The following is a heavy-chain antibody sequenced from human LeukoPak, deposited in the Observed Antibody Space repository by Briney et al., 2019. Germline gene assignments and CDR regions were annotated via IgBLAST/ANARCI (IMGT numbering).Heavy chain of an antibody. D-gene: IGHD3-22*01. CDR3: ARLSTGKRYYYDSSGYYTNFDY. CDR2: IYYSGST. Sequence: SETLSLTCTVSGGSISSSSYYWGWIRQPPGKGLERIGSIYYSGSTYYNPSLKSRVTISVDTSKNQFSLKLSSVTAADTAVYYCARLSTGKRYYYDSSGYYTNFDYWGQGTLVTVSS. CDR1: GGSISSSSYY. J-gene: IGHJ4*02. V-gene: IGHV4-39*01.